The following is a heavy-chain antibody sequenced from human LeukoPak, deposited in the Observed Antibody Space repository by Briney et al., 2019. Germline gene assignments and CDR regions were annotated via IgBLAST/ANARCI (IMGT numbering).Heavy chain of an antibody. D-gene: IGHD5-24*01. J-gene: IGHJ5*02. CDR2: IIPILGIA. V-gene: IGHV1-69*02. Sequence: ASVKVSXKASGGTFRSYTISWVRQAPGQGLEWMGRIIPILGIANYAQKFQGRVTITADKSTSTAYMELSSLRSEDTAVYYCARVEMATPPAAWGQGTLVTVSS. CDR1: GGTFRSYT. CDR3: ARVEMATPPAA.